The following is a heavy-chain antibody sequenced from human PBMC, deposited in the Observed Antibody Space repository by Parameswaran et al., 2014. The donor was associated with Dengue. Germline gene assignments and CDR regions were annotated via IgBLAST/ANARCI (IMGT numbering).Heavy chain of an antibody. J-gene: IGHJ6*02. CDR2: IYPGDSDT. D-gene: IGHD3-16*01. Sequence: VRQMPGKGLEWMGIIYPGDSDTRYSPSFQGQVTISADKSISTAYLQWSSLKASDTAMYYCARHPSYGGGPPYYYYYGMDVWGQGTTVTVSS. CDR3: ARHPSYGGGPPYYYYYGMDV. V-gene: IGHV5-51*01.